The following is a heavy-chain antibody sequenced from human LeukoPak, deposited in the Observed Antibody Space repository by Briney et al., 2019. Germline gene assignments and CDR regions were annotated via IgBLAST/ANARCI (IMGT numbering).Heavy chain of an antibody. J-gene: IGHJ4*02. CDR1: GDGASTNNAAA. CDR2: TYYRSKWFN. Sequence: SQTLSLTCVISGDGASTNNAAAWNWFRQSPSRGLEWLGRTYYRSKWFNEYAISVKSRMLINADTSRNQFSLQLNSVTPEDTAMYYCARGTRNAFDSWGQGTLVTVSS. V-gene: IGHV6-1*01. CDR3: ARGTRNAFDS. D-gene: IGHD2-2*01.